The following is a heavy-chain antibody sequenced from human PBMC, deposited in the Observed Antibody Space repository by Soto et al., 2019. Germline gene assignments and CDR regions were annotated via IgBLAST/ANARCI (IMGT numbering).Heavy chain of an antibody. J-gene: IGHJ4*02. CDR1: GFVVSSNY. D-gene: IGHD3-16*01. V-gene: IGHV3-66*01. Sequence: GGSLRLSCAASGFVVSSNYMSWVRQAPGKGLEWVSVIYNGGSTYYADSVKGRITISRDNSKNTLYLQMNSLRAEDTAVYYCASGLSHLGEFFGFGYWGQGALVTVSS. CDR2: IYNGGST. CDR3: ASGLSHLGEFFGFGY.